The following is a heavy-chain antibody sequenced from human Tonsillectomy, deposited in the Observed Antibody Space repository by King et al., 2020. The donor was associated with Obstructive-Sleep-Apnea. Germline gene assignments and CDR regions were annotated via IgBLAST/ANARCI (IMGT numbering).Heavy chain of an antibody. CDR3: TRGSKTAAVSDY. J-gene: IGHJ4*02. CDR2: INNSSDYI. Sequence: VQQVESGGGLVKPGGSLRLSCAASGFTFSDYYMTWIRQAPGKGLEWVSYINNSSDYINYADSVKGRFTISRDNAKNSLYLQMNILRAEDTAIYYCTRGSKTAAVSDYWGQGTLVTVSS. D-gene: IGHD6-25*01. CDR1: GFTFSDYY. V-gene: IGHV3-11*06.